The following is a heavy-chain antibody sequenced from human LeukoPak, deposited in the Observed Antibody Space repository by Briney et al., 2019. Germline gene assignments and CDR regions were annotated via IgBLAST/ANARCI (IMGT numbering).Heavy chain of an antibody. CDR2: IYYSGST. D-gene: IGHD2-2*01. V-gene: IGHV4-30-4*08. Sequence: LSLTCTVSGGSISSGDYYWRWIRQPPGKGLEWIGYIYYSGSTYYNPSLKSRVTISVDTSKNQFSLKLSSVTAADTAVYYCARGLYQLLPPGFDYWGQGTLVTVSS. CDR1: GGSISSGDYY. J-gene: IGHJ4*02. CDR3: ARGLYQLLPPGFDY.